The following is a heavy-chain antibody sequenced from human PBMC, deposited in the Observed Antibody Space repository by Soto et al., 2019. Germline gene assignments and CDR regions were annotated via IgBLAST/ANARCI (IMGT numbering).Heavy chain of an antibody. CDR1: GFTFSSYS. CDR3: ASPFPLGYCSGGSCYSGRWYFDL. V-gene: IGHV3-21*01. Sequence: GGSLRLSCAASGFTFSSYSMNWVRQSPGKGLEWVSSISSSSSYIYYADSVKGRFTISRDNAKNSLYLQMNSLRAEDTAVYYCASPFPLGYCSGGSCYSGRWYFDLWGRGTLVTVSS. D-gene: IGHD2-15*01. CDR2: ISSSSSYI. J-gene: IGHJ2*01.